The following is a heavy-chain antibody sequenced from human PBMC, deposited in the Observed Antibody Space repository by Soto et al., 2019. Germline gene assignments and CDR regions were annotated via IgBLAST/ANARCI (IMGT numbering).Heavy chain of an antibody. Sequence: QLQLQESGPGLVKSSEILSLTCTVSGGSISSGSYYWAWLRQPPGKGLEWIGSMYYSGITYYSPSLKSRVSISVNTSKNLFSLKLSSATAADTAVYYCARRVQWSLNSYFDYWGQGTLVTFSS. CDR2: MYYSGIT. CDR3: ARRVQWSLNSYFDY. J-gene: IGHJ4*02. CDR1: GGSISSGSYY. V-gene: IGHV4-39*01. D-gene: IGHD2-15*01.